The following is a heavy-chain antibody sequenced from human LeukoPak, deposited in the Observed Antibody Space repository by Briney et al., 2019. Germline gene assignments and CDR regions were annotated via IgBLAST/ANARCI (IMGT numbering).Heavy chain of an antibody. D-gene: IGHD3-3*01. J-gene: IGHJ5*02. CDR3: ARDSSYDFWSGYYDPDNWFDP. V-gene: IGHV3-7*01. Sequence: GGSLRLSCAASGFTFSSYWMSWVRQAPGKGLEWVANIKQDGSEKYYVDSVKGRFTISRDNAKNSLYLQMNSLRAEDTAVYYCARDSSYDFWSGYYDPDNWFDPWGQGTLVTVSS. CDR2: IKQDGSEK. CDR1: GFTFSSYW.